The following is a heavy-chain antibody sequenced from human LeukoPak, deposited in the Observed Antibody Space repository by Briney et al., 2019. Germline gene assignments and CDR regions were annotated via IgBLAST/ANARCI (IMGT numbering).Heavy chain of an antibody. J-gene: IGHJ4*02. CDR3: ARSGDIVVVPAVYFDY. CDR1: GGSISSGGYY. CDR2: IYHSGST. Sequence: PSETLSLTCTVSGGSISSGGYYWSWIRQPPGKGLEWIGYIYHSGSTYYNPSLKSRVTISADRSKNQFSLKLSSVTAADTAVYYCARSGDIVVVPAVYFDYWGQGTLVTVSS. D-gene: IGHD2-2*01. V-gene: IGHV4-30-2*01.